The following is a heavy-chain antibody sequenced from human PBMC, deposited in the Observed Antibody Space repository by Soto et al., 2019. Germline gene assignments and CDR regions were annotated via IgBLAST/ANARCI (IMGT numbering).Heavy chain of an antibody. Sequence: SETLSLTCAVYGGSFSGYYWSWIRQPPGKGLEWIGEINHSGSTNYNPSLKSRVTISVDTSKNQFSLKLSSVTAADTAVYYCARDLIRAVRGVIMPYYYYGMDVWGQGTTVTVSS. CDR2: INHSGST. CDR3: ARDLIRAVRGVIMPYYYYGMDV. D-gene: IGHD3-10*01. V-gene: IGHV4-34*01. CDR1: GGSFSGYY. J-gene: IGHJ6*02.